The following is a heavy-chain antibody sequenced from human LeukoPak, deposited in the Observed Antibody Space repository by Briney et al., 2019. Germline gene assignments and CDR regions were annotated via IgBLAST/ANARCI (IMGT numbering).Heavy chain of an antibody. Sequence: GGSLRLSCAASGFTVSRNYMNWVRQAPGKGLEWVSYISSSSSTIYYADSVKGRFTISRDNAKNSLYLQMNSLRDEDTAAYYCARYYYGSDNFDYWGQGTLVTVSS. D-gene: IGHD3-10*01. V-gene: IGHV3-48*02. CDR2: ISSSSSTI. J-gene: IGHJ4*02. CDR3: ARYYYGSDNFDY. CDR1: GFTVSRNY.